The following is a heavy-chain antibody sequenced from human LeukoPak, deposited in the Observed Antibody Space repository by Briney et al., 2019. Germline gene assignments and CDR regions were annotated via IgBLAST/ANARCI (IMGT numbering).Heavy chain of an antibody. Sequence: ASVKVSCKASGYTFTGYYMHWVRQAPGQGLEWMGWINPNSGGPNYAQKFQGRVTMTRDTSISTAYMELSRLRSDDTAVYYCASDYGGNSDFDYWGQGTLVTVSS. V-gene: IGHV1-2*02. D-gene: IGHD4-23*01. J-gene: IGHJ4*02. CDR1: GYTFTGYY. CDR2: INPNSGGP. CDR3: ASDYGGNSDFDY.